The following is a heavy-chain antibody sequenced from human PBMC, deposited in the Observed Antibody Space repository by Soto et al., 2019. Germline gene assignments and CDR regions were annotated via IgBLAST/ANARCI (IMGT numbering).Heavy chain of an antibody. CDR1: GGSISSYY. CDR3: ARGGWADY. D-gene: IGHD6-19*01. Sequence: KASETLSLTCTVSGGSISSYYWSWIRQPPGKGLEWIGYIYYSGSTNYSPSLKSRVTISVDTSKNQFSLKLSSVTAADTAVYYCARGGWADYWGQGTLVTVSS. V-gene: IGHV4-59*01. J-gene: IGHJ4*02. CDR2: IYYSGST.